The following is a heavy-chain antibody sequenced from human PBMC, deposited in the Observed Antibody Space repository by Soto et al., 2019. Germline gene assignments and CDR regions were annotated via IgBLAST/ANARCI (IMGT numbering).Heavy chain of an antibody. CDR2: IYYSGST. V-gene: IGHV4-31*03. CDR3: ALGVVTRGWLDP. CDR1: GGSISSGGYY. J-gene: IGHJ5*02. D-gene: IGHD2-15*01. Sequence: TLSLTCTVSGGSISSGGYYWSWIRQHPGKGLEWIGYIYYSGSTYYNPSLKSRVTISVDTSKNQFSLKLSSVTAADTAVYYCALGVVTRGWLDPWGQGTLVTVSS.